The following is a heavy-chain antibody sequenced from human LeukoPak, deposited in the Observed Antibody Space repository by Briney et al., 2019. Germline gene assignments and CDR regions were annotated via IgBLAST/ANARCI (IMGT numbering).Heavy chain of an antibody. J-gene: IGHJ4*02. CDR1: GFSLNTNAVV. Sequence: SGPTLVKPTQTLTLTCTFSGFSLNTNAVVVGWVRQPPGQALEWLTFIYGNDDKRYSTSLESRLTITKDTSKNQVVLTMTDMDYVDTATYYCVHRNSVTSVDHWGQGTLVTLSS. V-gene: IGHV2-5*01. D-gene: IGHD4-17*01. CDR3: VHRNSVTSVDH. CDR2: IYGNDDK.